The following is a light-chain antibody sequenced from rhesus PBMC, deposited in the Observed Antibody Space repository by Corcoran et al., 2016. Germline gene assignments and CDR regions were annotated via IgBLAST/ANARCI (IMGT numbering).Light chain of an antibody. Sequence: DIQMTQSPSSLSASVGDRVTITCRTSQAIRRWLAWYQQKPGKAPKLLIYKASSLQSGVPSRFSGSGSGTDFTLTSSSLQPEDFATYYCQQYDSAPYSFGQGTKVEI. V-gene: IGKV1-21*01. CDR2: KAS. CDR1: QAIRRW. J-gene: IGKJ2*01. CDR3: QQYDSAPYS.